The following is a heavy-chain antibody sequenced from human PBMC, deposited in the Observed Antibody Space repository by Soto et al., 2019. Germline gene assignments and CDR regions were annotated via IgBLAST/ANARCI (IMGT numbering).Heavy chain of an antibody. CDR2: ISAYNGNT. Sequence: QVQLVQSGAEVKKPGASVKVSCKASGYTFTSYGISWVRQAPGQGLEWMGWISAYNGNTNYSQKLQGRGTMTTDTSTSTANMEVRSLRSEVTVEYYCARMVYGVYGGGFDPCGQVHLVAVSS. D-gene: IGHD4-17*01. CDR1: GYTFTSYG. J-gene: IGHJ5*02. CDR3: ARMVYGVYGGGFDP. V-gene: IGHV1-18*01.